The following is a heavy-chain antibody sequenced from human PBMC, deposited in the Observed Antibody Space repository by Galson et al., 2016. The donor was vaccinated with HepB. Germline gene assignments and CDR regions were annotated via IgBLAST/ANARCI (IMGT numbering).Heavy chain of an antibody. CDR2: MSPNSGNT. CDR1: GYTFTSYD. V-gene: IGHV1-8*01. Sequence: SVKVSCKASGYTFTSYDINWVRQATGQGLEWMGWMSPNSGNTAYAQKLQGRLTMTRSTSISTAYMELSSLRSEDTAVYYCARGYYYGRTGTYYYDFWGQGTLLTVSS. J-gene: IGHJ4*02. CDR3: ARGYYYGRTGTYYYDF. D-gene: IGHD1/OR15-1a*01.